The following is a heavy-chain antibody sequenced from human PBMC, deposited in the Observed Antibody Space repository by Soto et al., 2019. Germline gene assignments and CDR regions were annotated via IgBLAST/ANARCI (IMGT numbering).Heavy chain of an antibody. CDR3: ATGRLQSGFDY. Sequence: QVQRLQPGAEVKKPGSSGKVSCKAFGGTSSGFAISGVRQPPGQGIEGMGGVTPIFRSSNYAQKFQGRVTITADESTSTAYMELSSLRSDDTAVYYCATGRLQSGFDYWGQGTPVTVSS. CDR2: VTPIFRSS. V-gene: IGHV1-69*12. J-gene: IGHJ4*02. CDR1: GGTSSGFA. D-gene: IGHD4-4*01.